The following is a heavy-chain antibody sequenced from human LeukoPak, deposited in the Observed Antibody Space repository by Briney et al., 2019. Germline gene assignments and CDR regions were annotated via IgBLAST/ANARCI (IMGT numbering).Heavy chain of an antibody. CDR3: ARSYCSSTSCYPGCFDY. D-gene: IGHD2-2*01. V-gene: IGHV3-23*01. CDR1: GFTLSTNA. J-gene: IGHJ4*02. Sequence: PGGSLRLSCLTSGFTLSTNAMSWVRQAPGKGLEWISGISGSGASTYYADSVKGRFTISRDNAKNSLYLQMNSLRAEDTAVYYCARSYCSSTSCYPGCFDYWGQGTLVTVSS. CDR2: ISGSGAST.